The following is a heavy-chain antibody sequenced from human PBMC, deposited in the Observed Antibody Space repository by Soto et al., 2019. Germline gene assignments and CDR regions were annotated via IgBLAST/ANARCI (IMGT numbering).Heavy chain of an antibody. V-gene: IGHV1-69*13. CDR3: ARGYDYGDYWAFDY. D-gene: IGHD4-17*01. J-gene: IGHJ4*02. Sequence: SVKGSCKASGGTFSSYAISWVRQAPGQGLEWMGGIIPIFGTANYAQKFQGRVTITADESTSTAYMELSSLRSEDTAVYYCARGYDYGDYWAFDYWGQGTLVTVSS. CDR1: GGTFSSYA. CDR2: IIPIFGTA.